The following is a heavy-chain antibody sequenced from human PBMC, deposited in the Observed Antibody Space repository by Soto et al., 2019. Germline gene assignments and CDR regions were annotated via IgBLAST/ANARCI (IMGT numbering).Heavy chain of an antibody. CDR2: IWYDGSNK. CDR3: ARDQSFSSGWSRRPVKTFDY. CDR1: GFTFSSYG. Sequence: GGSLRLSCAASGFTFSSYGMHWVRQAPGKGLEWVAVIWYDGSNKYYADSVKGRFTISRDNSKNTLYLQMNSLRAEDTAVYYCARDQSFSSGWSRRPVKTFDYWGQGTLVTVSS. D-gene: IGHD6-19*01. V-gene: IGHV3-33*01. J-gene: IGHJ4*02.